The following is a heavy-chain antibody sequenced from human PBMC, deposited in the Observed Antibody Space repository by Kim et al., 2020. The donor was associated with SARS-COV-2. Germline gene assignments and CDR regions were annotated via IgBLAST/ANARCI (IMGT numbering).Heavy chain of an antibody. J-gene: IGHJ4*02. CDR3: TTEPLDGGPIDY. CDR1: GFTFSNAW. V-gene: IGHV3-15*01. CDR2: IKSKTDGGTT. Sequence: GGSLRLSCAASGFTFSNAWMSWVRQAPGKGLEWVGRIKSKTDGGTTDYAAPVKGRFTISRDDSKNTLYLQMNSLKTEDTAVYYCTTEPLDGGPIDYWGQGTLVTVSS. D-gene: IGHD2-15*01.